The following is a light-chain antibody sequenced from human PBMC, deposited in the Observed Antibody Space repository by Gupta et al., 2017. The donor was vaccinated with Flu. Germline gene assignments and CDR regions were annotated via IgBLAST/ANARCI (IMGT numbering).Light chain of an antibody. CDR1: QSVGSY. J-gene: IGKJ1*01. V-gene: IGKV1-39*01. CDR3: QQSYSAPRT. CDR2: STS. Sequence: GDTVTITCRASQSVGSYLNWYQQRPGEVPNLLLYSTSPRQRGVPSRFVGGGSGTVFTLTVSSLLPEDSATYFCQQSYSAPRTFGQGTKVDI.